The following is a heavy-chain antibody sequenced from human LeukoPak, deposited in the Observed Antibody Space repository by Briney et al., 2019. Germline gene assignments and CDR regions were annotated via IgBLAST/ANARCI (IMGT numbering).Heavy chain of an antibody. V-gene: IGHV4-39*07. Sequence: PSETLSLTCTVSGDSISSSPYYWGWVRQPPGKGLEWIGSIYYIGSTHYNPSLKRRVTISVDTSKNQFSLKLSSVTAADTAVYYCARGRGYVWGGYRYLYYFDYWGQGTLVTVSS. D-gene: IGHD3-16*02. CDR3: ARGRGYVWGGYRYLYYFDY. CDR2: IYYIGST. CDR1: GDSISSSPYY. J-gene: IGHJ4*02.